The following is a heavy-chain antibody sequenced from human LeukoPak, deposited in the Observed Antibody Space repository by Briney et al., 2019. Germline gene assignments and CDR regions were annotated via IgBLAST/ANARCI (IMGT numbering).Heavy chain of an antibody. D-gene: IGHD3-22*01. J-gene: IGHJ3*02. CDR3: ARDPPRAIVVSHSEVDAFDI. CDR2: ISYDGSNK. Sequence: GRSLRLSCAASGFTFSSYAMHWVRQAPGKGLEWVAVISYDGSNKYYADSVKGRFTISRDNSKNTLYLQMNSLRAGDTAVYYCARDPPRAIVVSHSEVDAFDIWGQGTMVTVSS. V-gene: IGHV3-30-3*01. CDR1: GFTFSSYA.